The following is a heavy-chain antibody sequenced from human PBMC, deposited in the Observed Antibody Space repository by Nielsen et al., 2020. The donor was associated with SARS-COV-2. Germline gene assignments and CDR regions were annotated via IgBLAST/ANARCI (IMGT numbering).Heavy chain of an antibody. V-gene: IGHV3-23*01. J-gene: IGHJ4*02. Sequence: GESLKISCAASGFTFSTYAMSWVRQAPEKGLEWVSGISGGGGNTFYADSVKGRFTISRDNSKNTLYLQMNSLRAEDTAVYYCAKEGRAYYGSGSSFDYWGQGTLVTVSS. CDR2: ISGGGGNT. CDR1: GFTFSTYA. CDR3: AKEGRAYYGSGSSFDY. D-gene: IGHD3-10*01.